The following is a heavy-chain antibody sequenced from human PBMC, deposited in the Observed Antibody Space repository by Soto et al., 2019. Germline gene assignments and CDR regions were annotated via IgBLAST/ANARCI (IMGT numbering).Heavy chain of an antibody. CDR1: GYTFTSYY. CDR3: AVYYDFWSGYLWGFDY. D-gene: IGHD3-3*01. V-gene: IGHV1-46*01. Sequence: ASVKVSCKASGYTFTSYYMHWVRQAPGQGLEWKGIINPSGGSTSYAQKFQGRVTMTRDTSTSTVYMELSSLRSEDTAVYYCAVYYDFWSGYLWGFDYWGQGTLVTVSS. J-gene: IGHJ4*02. CDR2: INPSGGST.